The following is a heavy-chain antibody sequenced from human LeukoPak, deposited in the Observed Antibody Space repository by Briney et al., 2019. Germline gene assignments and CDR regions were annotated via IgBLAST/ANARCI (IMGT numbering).Heavy chain of an antibody. CDR2: SYDGSNK. D-gene: IGHD3-3*01. CDR3: AKDSNYDFWSGYSADY. Sequence: SYDGSNKYYADSVKGRFTISRDNSKNTLYPQMNSLRAEDTAVYYCAKDSNYDFWSGYSADYWGQGTLVTVSS. J-gene: IGHJ4*02. V-gene: IGHV3-30*01.